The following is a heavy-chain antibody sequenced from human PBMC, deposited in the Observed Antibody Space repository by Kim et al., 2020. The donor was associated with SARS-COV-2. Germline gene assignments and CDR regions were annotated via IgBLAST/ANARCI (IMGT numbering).Heavy chain of an antibody. D-gene: IGHD2-2*01. CDR2: ISGSGGGT. Sequence: GGSLRLSCAASGLTFSNYAMSWVRQAPGKGLEWVSAISGSGGGTYYTDSVKGRFTISRDNSKNTLYLQMNNLRAEDTALYYCAKAGASWTDIVVVALHLGWFDPWGQGTLVTVSS. CDR3: AKAGASWTDIVVVALHLGWFDP. J-gene: IGHJ5*02. V-gene: IGHV3-23*01. CDR1: GLTFSNYA.